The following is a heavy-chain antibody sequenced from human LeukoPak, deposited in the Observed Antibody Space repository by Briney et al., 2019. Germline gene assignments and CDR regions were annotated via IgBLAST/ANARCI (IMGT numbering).Heavy chain of an antibody. V-gene: IGHV3-74*01. Sequence: GGSLRLSCAASGFTFSSYWMHWVGQAPGKGLVWVSRINSDGSSTNYADSVKGRFTISRDNAKNTLYLQMNSLRAEDTAVYYCARSTAARTFDYWGQGTLVTVSS. CDR2: INSDGSST. J-gene: IGHJ4*02. CDR3: ARSTAARTFDY. CDR1: GFTFSSYW. D-gene: IGHD6-6*01.